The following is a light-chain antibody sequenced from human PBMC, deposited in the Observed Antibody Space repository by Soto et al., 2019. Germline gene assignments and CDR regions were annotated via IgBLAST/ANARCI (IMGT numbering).Light chain of an antibody. CDR1: QSVSSY. CDR2: DTS. V-gene: IGKV3-15*01. J-gene: IGKJ2*01. Sequence: EIVMTQSPATLSVSPGERATLSCRASQSVSSYLAWYQQKPGQAPRLLIYDTSTRAADIPARFSDSGSGTEFTLTIDSLQSEDFAVYYCQQYNNWLPYTFGQGTKLEIK. CDR3: QQYNNWLPYT.